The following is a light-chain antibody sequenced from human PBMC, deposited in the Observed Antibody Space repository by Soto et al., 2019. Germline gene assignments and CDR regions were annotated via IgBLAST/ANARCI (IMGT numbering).Light chain of an antibody. J-gene: IGLJ2*01. CDR2: YDS. CDR1: NIGSKS. V-gene: IGLV3-21*04. Sequence: SSELTQPPSVSVAPGKTARITCGGNNIGSKSVHWYQQKPGQAPVLVIYYDSDRPSGIPERFSGSNSGNTATLTISRVEAGDEADYYCQVWDSSSDHPVVFGGGTEVTVL. CDR3: QVWDSSSDHPVV.